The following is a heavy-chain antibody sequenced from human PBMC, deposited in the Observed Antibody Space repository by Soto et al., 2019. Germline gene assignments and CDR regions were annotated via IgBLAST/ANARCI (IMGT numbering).Heavy chain of an antibody. Sequence: PSETLSLTCTVSGGSISSSRYYWGWIRQPPGKGLEWIGSIYYSGSTYYNPSLKSRVTISVDTSKNQFSLKLSSVTAADTAVYYCERSLGYCSSTSCYVYYYYYMDVWGKGTTVTVSS. D-gene: IGHD2-2*01. V-gene: IGHV4-39*01. CDR1: GGSISSSRYY. J-gene: IGHJ6*03. CDR2: IYYSGST. CDR3: ERSLGYCSSTSCYVYYYYYMDV.